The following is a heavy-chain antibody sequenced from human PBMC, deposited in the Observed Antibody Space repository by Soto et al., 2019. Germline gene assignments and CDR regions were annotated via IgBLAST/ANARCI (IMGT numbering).Heavy chain of an antibody. CDR1: GHTFTGYY. Sequence: ASVKVSCKASGHTFTGYYMHWVRQAPGQGLEWMGWINPNSGGTNYAQKFQGRVTMTRDTSISTAYMELSRLRSDDTAVYYCARAAAGPYGMDVWGQGTTVTVSS. CDR2: INPNSGGT. CDR3: ARAAAGPYGMDV. D-gene: IGHD6-13*01. V-gene: IGHV1-2*02. J-gene: IGHJ6*02.